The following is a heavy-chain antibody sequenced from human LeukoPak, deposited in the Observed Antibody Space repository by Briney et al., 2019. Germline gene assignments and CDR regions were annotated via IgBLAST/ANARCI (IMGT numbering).Heavy chain of an antibody. Sequence: GSLRLSCAASGFTFSSYSMNWVRQAPGKGLEWVSYISSSGSTIYYADSVKGRFTISRDNAKNSLYPQMNSLRAEDTAVYYCARMWGYSYGIAEYYFDYWGQGTLVTVSS. D-gene: IGHD5-18*01. V-gene: IGHV3-48*04. CDR3: ARMWGYSYGIAEYYFDY. J-gene: IGHJ4*02. CDR2: ISSSGSTI. CDR1: GFTFSSYS.